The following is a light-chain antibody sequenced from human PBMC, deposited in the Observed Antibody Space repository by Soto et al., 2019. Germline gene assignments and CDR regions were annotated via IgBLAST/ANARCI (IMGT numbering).Light chain of an antibody. CDR2: EVS. V-gene: IGLV2-14*01. J-gene: IGLJ1*01. CDR1: SSDVGGYNY. CDR3: SSYTRSSTLYV. Sequence: QSALTQPASVSGSPGQSITISCTGTSSDVGGYNYVSWYQQYPGKAPKLMISEVSNRPSGISNRFSGSKSGNTASLTISGLQAEDEADYYCSSYTRSSTLYVFGTGTKLTVL.